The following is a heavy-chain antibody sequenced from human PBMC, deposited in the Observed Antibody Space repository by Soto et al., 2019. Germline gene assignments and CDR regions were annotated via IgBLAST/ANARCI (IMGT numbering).Heavy chain of an antibody. CDR1: GYTFTSYG. CDR2: INPNSGST. D-gene: IGHD3-22*01. Sequence: ASVKVSCKASGYTFTSYGISWVRQAPGQGLEWMGWINPNSGSTNYAQKFQGWVTMTRDTSISTAYMELSRLRSDDTAVYYCARGTYYYDSSGYYYVRDPYGMDVWGQGTTVTVSS. V-gene: IGHV1-2*04. J-gene: IGHJ6*02. CDR3: ARGTYYYDSSGYYYVRDPYGMDV.